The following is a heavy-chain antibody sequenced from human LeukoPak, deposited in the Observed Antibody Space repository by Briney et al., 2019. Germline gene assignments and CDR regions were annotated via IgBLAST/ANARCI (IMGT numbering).Heavy chain of an antibody. D-gene: IGHD5-18*01. V-gene: IGHV3-49*03. CDR3: TRYSGRTDY. Sequence: GGSLRFSCTSSGFTFGTYAVSWFRKAPGKGLKWVAFIRSKTFGGTTEYAASVEGRFTISRDDSKSIAYPQMNSLKTEDTAVYYCTRYSGRTDYWGQGTLVTVSS. CDR1: GFTFGTYA. J-gene: IGHJ4*02. CDR2: IRSKTFGGTT.